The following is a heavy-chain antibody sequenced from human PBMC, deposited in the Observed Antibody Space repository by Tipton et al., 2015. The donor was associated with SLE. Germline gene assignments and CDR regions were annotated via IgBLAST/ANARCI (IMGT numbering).Heavy chain of an antibody. CDR1: GASISSSPYY. D-gene: IGHD3-10*01. CDR3: ARRAVRGVITLNYFDS. Sequence: TLSLTCTVSGASISSSPYYWGWIRQPPGKGLEWIGSIYHSGEAYFSPSLKSRVTISVDTSKNQFSLKLRSVTAADTAVYYCARRAVRGVITLNYFDSWGQGTLVTVSS. J-gene: IGHJ4*02. CDR2: IYHSGEA. V-gene: IGHV4-39*01.